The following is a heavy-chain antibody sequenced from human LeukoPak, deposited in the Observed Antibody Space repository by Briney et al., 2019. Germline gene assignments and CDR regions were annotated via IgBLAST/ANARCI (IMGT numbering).Heavy chain of an antibody. CDR1: GGSISSYY. V-gene: IGHV4-59*01. D-gene: IGHD5-24*01. CDR2: IYYSGST. Sequence: PSETLSLTCTVSGGSISSYYWSWIRQPPGKGLEWIGYIYYSGSTNYNPSLKSRVTISVDTSKNQFSLKLSSVTAADTAVYYCAGDGYNLRAFDIWGQGTLVTVSS. J-gene: IGHJ4*02. CDR3: AGDGYNLRAFDI.